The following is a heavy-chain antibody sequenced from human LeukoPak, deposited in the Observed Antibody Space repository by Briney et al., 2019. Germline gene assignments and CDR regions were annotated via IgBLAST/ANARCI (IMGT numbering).Heavy chain of an antibody. CDR1: GGSISGGGYY. Sequence: SQTLSLTCTVSGGSISGGGYYWSWIRQPPGKGLEWIGYIYHSGSTYYNPSLKSRVTISVDTSKNQFSLKLSSVTAADTAVYYCARLLFPSDAFDIWGQGTMVTVSS. J-gene: IGHJ3*02. CDR2: IYHSGST. CDR3: ARLLFPSDAFDI. D-gene: IGHD2-21*01. V-gene: IGHV4-30-2*01.